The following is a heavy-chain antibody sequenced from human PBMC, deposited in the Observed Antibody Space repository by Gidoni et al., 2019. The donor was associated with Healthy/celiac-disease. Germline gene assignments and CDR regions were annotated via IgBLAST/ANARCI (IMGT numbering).Heavy chain of an antibody. Sequence: QVQLQQWGAGLLKPSATLSLTCAVYGGSFSGYYWSWIRQPPGKGLEWIGEINHSGSTNYNPSLKSRVTISVDTSKNQFSLKLSSVTAADTAVYYCARRVGLLGWFDPWGQGTLVTVSS. CDR2: INHSGST. CDR1: GGSFSGYY. D-gene: IGHD2-15*01. V-gene: IGHV4-34*01. CDR3: ARRVGLLGWFDP. J-gene: IGHJ5*02.